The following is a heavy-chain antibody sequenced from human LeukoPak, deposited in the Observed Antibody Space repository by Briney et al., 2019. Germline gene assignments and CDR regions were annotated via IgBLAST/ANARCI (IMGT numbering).Heavy chain of an antibody. CDR2: IYTSGST. Sequence: SETLTLTCTVSGGSISSYYWSWIRQPPGKGLEWIGYIYTSGSTNYNPSLKSRVTISVDTSKNQFSLKLSSVTAADTAVYYCARYGAWNSGYDYYYYYYYMDVWGKGTTVTVSS. V-gene: IGHV4-4*09. D-gene: IGHD5-12*01. CDR3: ARYGAWNSGYDYYYYYYYMDV. CDR1: GGSISSYY. J-gene: IGHJ6*03.